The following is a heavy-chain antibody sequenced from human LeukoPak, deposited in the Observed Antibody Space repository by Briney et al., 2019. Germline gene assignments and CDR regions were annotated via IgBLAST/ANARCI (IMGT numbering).Heavy chain of an antibody. CDR2: ISTGNT. J-gene: IGHJ4*02. D-gene: IGHD3-10*01. V-gene: IGHV1-18*01. CDR1: GYTFINSG. CDR3: ARDHYDY. Sequence: ASVKVSCKASGYTFINSGINWVRQAPGQGLEWLGWISTGNTKYTEKLQGRVTMTTDTFTNTGYMELRSLRSDDTAVYYCARDHYDYWGQGTLVTVSA.